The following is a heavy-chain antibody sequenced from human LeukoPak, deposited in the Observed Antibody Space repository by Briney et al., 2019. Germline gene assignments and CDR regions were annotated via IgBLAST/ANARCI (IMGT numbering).Heavy chain of an antibody. Sequence: GGSLRLSCAASGFTFTTYAMNWVRQAPGEGLEWVSGISGSGDSTYYADSVKGRFTISRDNSTNTVYLQMNSLRVKDTAVYYCARKLLETTTTTRGQGALVTVSS. V-gene: IGHV3-23*01. CDR1: GFTFTTYA. D-gene: IGHD5-24*01. CDR2: ISGSGDST. J-gene: IGHJ4*01. CDR3: ARKLLETTTTT.